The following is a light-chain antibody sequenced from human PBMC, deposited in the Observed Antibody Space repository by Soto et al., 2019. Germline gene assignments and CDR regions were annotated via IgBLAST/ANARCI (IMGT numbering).Light chain of an antibody. J-gene: IGKJ4*01. CDR1: QSVSSNY. CDR2: GAS. Sequence: EIVLTQSPGTLSLSPGERGTLSCRASQSVSSNYLAWYQQKPGQAPRLLIYGASSRATGIPDRFSGSGSGTDFTLTISRLEPKDFALYYCQQYGSSPLTFGGGTKVDIK. CDR3: QQYGSSPLT. V-gene: IGKV3-20*01.